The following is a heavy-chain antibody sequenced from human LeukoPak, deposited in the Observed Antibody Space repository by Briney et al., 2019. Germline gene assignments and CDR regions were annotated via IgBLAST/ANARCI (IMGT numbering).Heavy chain of an antibody. CDR1: GFTFSSYS. CDR2: ISSSSSTI. Sequence: PGGSLRLSCAASGFTFSSYSMNWFRQAPGKGLEWVSYISSSSSTIYYADSVKGRFTISRDNAKNSLYLQMNSLRAEDTAVYYCARDTPMYYFDYWGQGTLVTVSS. J-gene: IGHJ4*02. CDR3: ARDTPMYYFDY. V-gene: IGHV3-48*04.